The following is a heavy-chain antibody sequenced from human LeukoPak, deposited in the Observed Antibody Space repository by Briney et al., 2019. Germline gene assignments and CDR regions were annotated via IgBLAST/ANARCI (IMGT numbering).Heavy chain of an antibody. CDR1: GYTFTNYY. CDR3: ATYDYGDARRYYLDY. V-gene: IGHV1-46*01. Sequence: ASVKVSCKASGYTFTNYYMHWVRQAPGQGLEWIGIINPSGGSTTYAQKFQGRVTMTRDTYTSTVYMEVSSLRSEDTAIYYCATYDYGDARRYYLDYWGQGTLVTVSS. CDR2: INPSGGST. J-gene: IGHJ4*02. D-gene: IGHD4-17*01.